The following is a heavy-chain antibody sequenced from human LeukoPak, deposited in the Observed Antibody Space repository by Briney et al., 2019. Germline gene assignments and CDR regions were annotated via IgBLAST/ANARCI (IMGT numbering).Heavy chain of an antibody. CDR2: FSPNSGGT. CDR3: ARVDGVLGRRGIDY. V-gene: IGHV1-2*06. J-gene: IGHJ4*02. Sequence: ASVKVSCKASGYTFTVYYMHWVRQAPGQGLEWMGRFSPNSGGTNYAQKFQGRVTMTGDTSISTAYMELSRLGSDDTAVYYCARVDGVLGRRGIDYWGQGTLVAVSS. D-gene: IGHD2-8*01. CDR1: GYTFTVYY.